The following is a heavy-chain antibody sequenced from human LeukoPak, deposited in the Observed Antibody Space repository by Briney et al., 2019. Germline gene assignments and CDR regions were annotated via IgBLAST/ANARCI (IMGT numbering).Heavy chain of an antibody. Sequence: ASVKVSCKASGYPFTSHDINWVRQATGQGLEWMGWMNPNSGNTGYAQRFQGRVTITRNTSISTAYMELSSLRSEDTAVYYCARGGAVAGNYYYYYMDVWGKGTTVTVSS. J-gene: IGHJ6*03. V-gene: IGHV1-8*03. D-gene: IGHD6-19*01. CDR1: GYPFTSHD. CDR3: ARGGAVAGNYYYYYMDV. CDR2: MNPNSGNT.